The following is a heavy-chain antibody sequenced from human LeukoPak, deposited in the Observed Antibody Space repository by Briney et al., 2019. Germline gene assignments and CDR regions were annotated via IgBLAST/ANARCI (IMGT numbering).Heavy chain of an antibody. Sequence: ASVRVSCTASVYTFTIYDINWVRQATGQGVERMGWMNPNSGTTGFAQKFQGRVTMTRNTSISTAYMELSSLRSEDTAVYYCARGLYSSGYHVDYGGQGTLVTVSS. V-gene: IGHV1-8*01. CDR2: MNPNSGTT. J-gene: IGHJ4*02. CDR1: VYTFTIYD. D-gene: IGHD3-22*01. CDR3: ARGLYSSGYHVDY.